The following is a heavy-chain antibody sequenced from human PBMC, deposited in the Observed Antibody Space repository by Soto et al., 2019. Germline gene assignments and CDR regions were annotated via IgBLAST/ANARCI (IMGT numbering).Heavy chain of an antibody. Sequence: GGSLRLSCAASGFTFSSYSMNWVRQAPGKGLEWVSYISSSSSTIYYADSAKGRFTISRDNAKNSLYLQMNSLRAEDTAVYYCARARHNPDIVVVVAATQGPDAFDIWGQGTMVTVSS. V-gene: IGHV3-48*01. CDR2: ISSSSSTI. J-gene: IGHJ3*02. D-gene: IGHD2-15*01. CDR1: GFTFSSYS. CDR3: ARARHNPDIVVVVAATQGPDAFDI.